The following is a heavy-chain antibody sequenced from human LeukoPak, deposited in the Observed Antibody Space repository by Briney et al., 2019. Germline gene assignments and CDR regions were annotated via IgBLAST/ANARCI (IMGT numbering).Heavy chain of an antibody. CDR2: IWYDGSNK. CDR3: ARKAYYYGSGSYLGY. J-gene: IGHJ4*02. V-gene: IGHV3-33*01. Sequence: GGSLRLSCAASGFTFSSYVMHWVRQAPGKGLEWVAVIWYDGSNKYYADSVKGRFTISRDNSKNTLYLQMNSLRAEHTAVYYCARKAYYYGSGSYLGYWGQGTLVTVSS. D-gene: IGHD3-10*01. CDR1: GFTFSSYV.